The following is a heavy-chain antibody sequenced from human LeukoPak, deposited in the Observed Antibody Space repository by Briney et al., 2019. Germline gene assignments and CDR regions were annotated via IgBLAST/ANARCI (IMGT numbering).Heavy chain of an antibody. Sequence: SETLSLTCAVSGYSISSGYYWGWIRQPPGKGLDWIGSAYHSGISYYNPSLKSRVTISVDTSKNQFSLRLSSVTAADTPIYYCAKEGGRSSSWSDNWFDPWGQGTLVTVSS. CDR2: AYHSGIS. CDR1: GYSISSGYY. CDR3: AKEGGRSSSWSDNWFDP. V-gene: IGHV4-38-2*02. D-gene: IGHD6-13*01. J-gene: IGHJ5*02.